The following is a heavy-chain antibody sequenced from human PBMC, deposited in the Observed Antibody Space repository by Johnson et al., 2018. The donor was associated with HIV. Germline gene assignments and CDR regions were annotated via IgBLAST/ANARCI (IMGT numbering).Heavy chain of an antibody. CDR1: GFTFSNYA. D-gene: IGHD3-22*01. CDR3: AKSEHLRYYYDSSGYWDWSFDI. V-gene: IGHV3-30*18. CDR2: ISYDGSNK. J-gene: IGHJ3*02. Sequence: QVQLVESGGGVVQPGRSLRLSCAASGFTFSNYAMDWVRQAPGKGLEWVAVISYDGSNKYYADSVKGRFTISRDNSKNTLYLQMNSLRAEDTALYYCAKSEHLRYYYDSSGYWDWSFDIWGQGTMVTVSS.